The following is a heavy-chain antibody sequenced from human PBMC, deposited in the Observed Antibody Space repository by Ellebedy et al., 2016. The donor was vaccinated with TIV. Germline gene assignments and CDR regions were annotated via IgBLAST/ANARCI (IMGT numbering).Heavy chain of an antibody. CDR3: AKDRVEYYFDY. CDR2: ISGSGGST. J-gene: IGHJ4*02. CDR1: GFTFSNYA. D-gene: IGHD6-6*01. Sequence: PGGSLRLSCAASGFTFSNYAISCARRVLGKGLEWVSSISGSGGSTYYADSVKGRFTRDNSKNTLDLQMNSLRAEDTAVYYCAKDRVEYYFDYWGRGNPVTVSS. V-gene: IGHV3-23*01.